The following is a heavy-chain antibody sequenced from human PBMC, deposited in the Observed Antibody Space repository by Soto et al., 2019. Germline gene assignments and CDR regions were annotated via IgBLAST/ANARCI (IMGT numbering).Heavy chain of an antibody. CDR3: ANYYDSSGLDF. Sequence: SETLSLTCTVSGGPISSSSYYWGWIRQPPGKGLEWIGSIYYSGSTYYNPSLKSRITISVDTSKNQFSLRLSSVTAADTAVYYCANYYDSSGLDFWGQGTLVTVSS. CDR1: GGPISSSSYY. V-gene: IGHV4-39*01. D-gene: IGHD3-22*01. J-gene: IGHJ4*02. CDR2: IYYSGST.